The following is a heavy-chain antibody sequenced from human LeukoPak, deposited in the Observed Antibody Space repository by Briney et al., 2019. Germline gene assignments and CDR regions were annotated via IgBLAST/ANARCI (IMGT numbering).Heavy chain of an antibody. V-gene: IGHV4-38-2*02. Sequence: ASETLSLTCAVSGYSISSGYYWGWIRQPPGKGLEWIGSIYHSGSTYYNPSLKSRVTISVDTSKNRFSLKLSSVTAADTAVYYCARDGYCSGGSCRGDIDYWGQGTLVTVSS. J-gene: IGHJ4*02. CDR3: ARDGYCSGGSCRGDIDY. CDR2: IYHSGST. CDR1: GYSISSGYY. D-gene: IGHD2-15*01.